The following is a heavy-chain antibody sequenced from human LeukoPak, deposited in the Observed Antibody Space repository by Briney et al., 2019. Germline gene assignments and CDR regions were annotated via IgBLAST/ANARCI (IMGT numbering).Heavy chain of an antibody. V-gene: IGHV3-30-3*01. CDR2: ISYDGSNK. CDR3: ARDLQLWAGDAFDI. Sequence: GGSLRLSCGASGFTFSSYAMHWVRQAPGKGLEWVAVISYDGSNKYYADSVKGRFTISRDNSKNTLYLQMNSLRAEDTAVYYCARDLQLWAGDAFDIWGQGTMVTVSS. J-gene: IGHJ3*02. D-gene: IGHD5-18*01. CDR1: GFTFSSYA.